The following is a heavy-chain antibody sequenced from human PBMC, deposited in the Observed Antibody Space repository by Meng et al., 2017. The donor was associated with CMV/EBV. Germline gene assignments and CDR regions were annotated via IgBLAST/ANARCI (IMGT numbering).Heavy chain of an antibody. V-gene: IGHV3-9*03. J-gene: IGHJ5*02. CDR1: GFTFDDYA. Sequence: SLKISCAASGFTFDDYAMHWVRQAPGKGLEWVSGISWNSGSIGYADSVKGRFTISRDNAKNSLYLQMNSLRAEDMALYYCAKDRGFGVVIPWFAPWGQGTLVTVSS. D-gene: IGHD3-3*01. CDR2: ISWNSGSI. CDR3: AKDRGFGVVIPWFAP.